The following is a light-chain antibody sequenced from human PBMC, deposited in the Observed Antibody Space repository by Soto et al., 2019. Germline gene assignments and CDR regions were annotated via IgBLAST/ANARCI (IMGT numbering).Light chain of an antibody. Sequence: IGLTQSPCTLSLSPGERATLSCSARQRFSSRYLAWYQQKPGQAPRLLIYGASSRATGIPDRFSGSGSGTDLTVTISRLEPEDFAVYYCQQYGSSPQTFGQGTKVEIK. V-gene: IGKV3-20*01. J-gene: IGKJ1*01. CDR2: GAS. CDR3: QQYGSSPQT. CDR1: QRFSSRY.